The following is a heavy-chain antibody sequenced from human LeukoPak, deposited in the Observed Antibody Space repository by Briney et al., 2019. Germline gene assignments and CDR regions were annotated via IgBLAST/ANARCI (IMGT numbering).Heavy chain of an antibody. D-gene: IGHD3-10*01. V-gene: IGHV3-66*01. Sequence: GGSLRLSCAASGFTVSNNYMSWVRQAPGKGLEWVSLIYSGGSTYYADSVKGRFTISRDNSKNTLYLQMNSLRAEDTAVYYCAKVYYGWFGELIPPLDYWGQGTLVTVSS. CDR1: GFTVSNNY. CDR3: AKVYYGWFGELIPPLDY. CDR2: IYSGGST. J-gene: IGHJ4*02.